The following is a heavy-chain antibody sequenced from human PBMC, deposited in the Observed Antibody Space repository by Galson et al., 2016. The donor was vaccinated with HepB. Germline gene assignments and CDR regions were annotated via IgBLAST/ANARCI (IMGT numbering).Heavy chain of an antibody. CDR3: TRDGWTSNWFGY. D-gene: IGHD6-19*01. CDR2: SYSGGST. CDR1: GFTVGTDY. V-gene: IGHV3-66*02. Sequence: SLRLSCAGSGFTVGTDYMSWVRQAPGKGLEWVSISYSGGSTYYADSVKGRFSISRDNSKNTLYLQMDSLRVEDTAVYYCTRDGWTSNWFGYWGQGTLVTVSS. J-gene: IGHJ5*01.